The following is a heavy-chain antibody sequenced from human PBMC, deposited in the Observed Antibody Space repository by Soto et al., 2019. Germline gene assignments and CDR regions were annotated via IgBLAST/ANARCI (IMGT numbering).Heavy chain of an antibody. J-gene: IGHJ4*02. V-gene: IGHV1-18*01. Sequence: QVNLVQSGAEVRKPGASVKVSCKASGYSFTNYPIAWVRRAPGQGLEWMGWISAYSGDTNYAQKFQGRVTMTRDTSPTTAYLELRSLRSDDTAVYYCPRAITMMFLAPAYWGQGTLVTVSS. CDR2: ISAYSGDT. CDR1: GYSFTNYP. CDR3: PRAITMMFLAPAY. D-gene: IGHD3-22*01.